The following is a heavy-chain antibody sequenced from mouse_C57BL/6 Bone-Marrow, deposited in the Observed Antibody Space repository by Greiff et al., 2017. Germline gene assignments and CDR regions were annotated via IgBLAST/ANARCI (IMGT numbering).Heavy chain of an antibody. Sequence: QVQLQQPGAELVRPGSSVKLSCKASGYTFTSYWMHWVKQRPIQGLEWIGNIDPSDSETHYNQKFKDKATLTVDESSSTAYMQLSSLTSEDSAVYYCARSEGGSTPFAYWGQGTLVTVSA. J-gene: IGHJ3*01. D-gene: IGHD1-1*01. CDR1: GYTFTSYW. CDR3: ARSEGGSTPFAY. V-gene: IGHV1-52*01. CDR2: IDPSDSET.